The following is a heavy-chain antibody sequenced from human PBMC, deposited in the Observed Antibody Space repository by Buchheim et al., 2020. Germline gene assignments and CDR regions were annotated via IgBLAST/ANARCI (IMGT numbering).Heavy chain of an antibody. CDR2: INPSGGWT. CDR1: GYTFTSYF. Sequence: QVHLVQSGAEVKKPGASVKVSCKASGYTFTSYFMHWVRQAPGQGLEWMGIINPSGGWTTYTHKFQGRVTMTRDTSTSTVYMDLGGRRSEDTAIYCCGGGGGGSGTFRQFDYWGQGTL. V-gene: IGHV1-46*01. J-gene: IGHJ4*02. CDR3: GGGGGGSGTFRQFDY. D-gene: IGHD1-26*01.